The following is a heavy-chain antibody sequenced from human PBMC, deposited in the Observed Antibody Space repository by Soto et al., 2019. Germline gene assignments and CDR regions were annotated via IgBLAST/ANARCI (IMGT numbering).Heavy chain of an antibody. CDR3: ARDPNSALWFGESLDS. J-gene: IGHJ4*02. D-gene: IGHD3-10*01. CDR1: GFTFSTLG. CDR2: ISYDGSRK. Sequence: GGSLRLSCAASGFTFSTLGMHWVRQAPGKGLKWVALISYDGSRKYYAETAEGRFTISRDNAKKMVYLQITSLRIEDTALYYCARDPNSALWFGESLDSWGQGTLVTVSS. V-gene: IGHV3-30*03.